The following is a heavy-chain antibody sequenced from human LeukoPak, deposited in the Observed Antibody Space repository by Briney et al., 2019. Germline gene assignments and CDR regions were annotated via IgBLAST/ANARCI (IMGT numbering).Heavy chain of an antibody. D-gene: IGHD3-3*01. CDR3: ARSITIFGVVPAGY. CDR2: INPNSGGT. CDR1: GYTFTGYY. V-gene: IGHV1-2*02. Sequence: ASVKVSCKASGYTFTGYYMHWVRQAPGQGLEWMGWINPNSGGTNYAQKFQGRVTMTRDMSTSTVYMELSSLRSEDTAVYYCARSITIFGVVPAGYWGQGTLVTVSS. J-gene: IGHJ4*02.